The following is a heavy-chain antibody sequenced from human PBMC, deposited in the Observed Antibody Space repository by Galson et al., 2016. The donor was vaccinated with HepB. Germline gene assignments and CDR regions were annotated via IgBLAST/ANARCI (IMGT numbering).Heavy chain of an antibody. D-gene: IGHD5-12*01. CDR2: IRYDGSDK. Sequence: SLRLSCAVSGFSFSYYGMHWVRQAPGKGLEWVALIRYDGSDKYYADSMKGRFTISRDNSKSTLYLQLSSLRDEDTAVYYCARRVYTGGDWKPDYWGQGTLVTVSS. CDR3: ARRVYTGGDWKPDY. J-gene: IGHJ4*02. V-gene: IGHV3-33*01. CDR1: GFSFSYYG.